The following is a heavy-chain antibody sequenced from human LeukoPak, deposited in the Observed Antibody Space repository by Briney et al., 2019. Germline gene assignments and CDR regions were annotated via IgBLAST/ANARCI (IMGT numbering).Heavy chain of an antibody. CDR2: IYSGSST. Sequence: GGSLTLSCAASGFTVRTNYLSWVRPPAGGGLEWVSVIYSGSSTYYADTVKGRFDISRDNSKNTLYLQMNSLRAEDTAVYYCAREDYWGQGTLVTVSS. J-gene: IGHJ4*02. CDR1: GFTVRTNY. V-gene: IGHV3-53*01. CDR3: AREDY.